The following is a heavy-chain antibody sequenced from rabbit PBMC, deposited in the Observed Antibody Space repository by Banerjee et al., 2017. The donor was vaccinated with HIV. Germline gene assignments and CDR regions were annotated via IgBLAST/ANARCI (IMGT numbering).Heavy chain of an antibody. CDR1: GLDFSSSYW. Sequence: QEQLEESGGDLVQPEGSLTLTCTASGLDFSSSYWICWVRQAPGKGLEWIGCIDPVFGSTYYASWVNGRFTISSHNAQNTLYLQLNSLTAADTATYFCVRDQGVYASSSGYYVGYNLWGQGTLVTVS. D-gene: IGHD1-1*01. V-gene: IGHV1S45*01. CDR3: VRDQGVYASSSGYYVGYNL. CDR2: IDPVFGST. J-gene: IGHJ4*01.